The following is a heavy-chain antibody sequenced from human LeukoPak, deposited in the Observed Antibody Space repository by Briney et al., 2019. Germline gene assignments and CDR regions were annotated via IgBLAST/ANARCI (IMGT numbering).Heavy chain of an antibody. D-gene: IGHD3-10*01. V-gene: IGHV1-18*01. J-gene: IGHJ5*02. CDR3: ARGLKVRGVRWFDP. CDR1: GYTFSNYG. Sequence: ASVKVSCKASGYTFSNYGISWVRQAPGQGLEWMGWISGYNGDTNYAQKFQGRVTMTRDTSTSTAYMELSSLRSEDTAVYYCARGLKVRGVRWFDPWGQGTLVTVSS. CDR2: ISGYNGDT.